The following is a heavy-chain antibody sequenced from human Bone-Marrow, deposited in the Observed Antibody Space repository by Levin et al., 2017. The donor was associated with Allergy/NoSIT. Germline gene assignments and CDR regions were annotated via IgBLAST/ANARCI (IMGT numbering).Heavy chain of an antibody. D-gene: IGHD2-8*01. CDR2: INRNGGDG. V-gene: IGHV3-7*02. J-gene: IGHJ4*02. Sequence: GGSLRLSCASSGFTFSGYWMAWVRQAPGKGLEWVANINRNGGDGYYVDSVKGRFTISRDNARNSLDLQMNSLRVEDTAVYYCARNGAWSFEFWGQGTLVTVSS. CDR1: GFTFSGYW. CDR3: ARNGAWSFEF.